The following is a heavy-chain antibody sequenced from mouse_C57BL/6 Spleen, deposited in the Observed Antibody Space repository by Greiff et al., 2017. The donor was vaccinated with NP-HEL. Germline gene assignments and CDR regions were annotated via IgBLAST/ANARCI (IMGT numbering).Heavy chain of an antibody. CDR3: ARSVYDGYSWFAY. Sequence: QVQLQQSGAELVKPGASVKISCKASGYAFSSYWMNWVKQRPGKGLEWIGQIYPGDGDTNYNGKFKGKATLTADKSSSTAYMQLSSLTSEDSAVYYCARSVYDGYSWFAYWGQGTLVTVSA. V-gene: IGHV1-80*01. J-gene: IGHJ3*01. CDR1: GYAFSSYW. D-gene: IGHD2-3*01. CDR2: IYPGDGDT.